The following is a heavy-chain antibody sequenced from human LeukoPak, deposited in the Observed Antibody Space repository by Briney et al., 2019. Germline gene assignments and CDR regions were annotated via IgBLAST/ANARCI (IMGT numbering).Heavy chain of an antibody. CDR2: IYYSGST. J-gene: IGHJ4*02. V-gene: IGHV4-39*01. D-gene: IGHD6-19*01. Sequence: SETLSLTCTVSGGSISSSSYYWGWIRQPPGKGLEWIGSIYYSGSTYYNPSLKSRVTISVDTSKNQFSLKLSSVTAADTAVYYCARGQFGYTSGWYNYWGQGTLVTVSS. CDR1: GGSISSSSYY. CDR3: ARGQFGYTSGWYNY.